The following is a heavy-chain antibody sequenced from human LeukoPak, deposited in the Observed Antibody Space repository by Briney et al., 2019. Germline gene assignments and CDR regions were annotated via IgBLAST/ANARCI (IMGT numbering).Heavy chain of an antibody. D-gene: IGHD3-22*01. CDR3: ARSGYVGGYHDSSGYDYFDY. J-gene: IGHJ4*02. CDR2: INPSGGST. Sequence: ASVKVSCKASGYTFTSYYIHWVRQAPGQGLEWMGIINPSGGSTSYAQKFQGRVTMTRDTSTSTVYMELSSLRSEDTAVDYSARSGYVGGYHDSSGYDYFDYGDQGTLVTVSS. V-gene: IGHV1-46*01. CDR1: GYTFTSYY.